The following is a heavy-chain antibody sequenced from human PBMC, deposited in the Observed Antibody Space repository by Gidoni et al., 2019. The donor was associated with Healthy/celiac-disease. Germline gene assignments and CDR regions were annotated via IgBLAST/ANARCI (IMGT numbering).Heavy chain of an antibody. D-gene: IGHD4-17*01. CDR1: GGTFSSYA. CDR3: ARAKEGFGNYGDFYGMDV. CDR2: IIPIFGTA. V-gene: IGHV1-69*06. J-gene: IGHJ6*02. Sequence: QVQLVQSGAEVKKPGSSVKVSCKASGGTFSSYAISWVRQAPGQGLEWMGGIIPIFGTANYAQKFQGRVTITADKSTSTAYMELSSLRSEDTAVYYCARAKEGFGNYGDFYGMDVWGQGTTVTVSS.